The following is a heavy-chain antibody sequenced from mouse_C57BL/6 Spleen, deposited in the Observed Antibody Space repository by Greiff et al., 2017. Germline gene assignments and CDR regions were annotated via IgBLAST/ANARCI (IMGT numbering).Heavy chain of an antibody. CDR1: GYTFTSYW. V-gene: IGHV1-50*01. CDR2: IDPSDSYT. Sequence: QVHVKQSGAELVKPGASVKLSCKASGYTFTSYWMQWVKQRPGQGLEWIGEIDPSDSYTNYNQKFKGKATLTVDTSSSTAYMQLSSLTSEDSAVYYCARNDEAWFAYWGQGTLVTVSA. D-gene: IGHD2-3*01. CDR3: ARNDEAWFAY. J-gene: IGHJ3*01.